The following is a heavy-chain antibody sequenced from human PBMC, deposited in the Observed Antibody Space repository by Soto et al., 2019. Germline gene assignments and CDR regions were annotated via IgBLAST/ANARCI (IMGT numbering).Heavy chain of an antibody. V-gene: IGHV4-31*02. Sequence: SETLSLTCTVSGGSISSGGYYWSWIRQHPGKGLEWIGYIYYSGGTYYNPSLKSRVTISVDTSKNQFSLKLSSVTAADTAVYYCARGGYCTNGVCHNRNWFDPWGQGTLVTVSS. CDR1: GGSISSGGYY. D-gene: IGHD2-8*01. J-gene: IGHJ5*02. CDR3: ARGGYCTNGVCHNRNWFDP. CDR2: IYYSGGT.